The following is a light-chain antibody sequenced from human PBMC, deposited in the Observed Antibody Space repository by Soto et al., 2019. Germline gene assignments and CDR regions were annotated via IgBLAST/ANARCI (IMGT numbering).Light chain of an antibody. Sequence: ETVLTQSPGTLSLSPGERATLSCRASQSVSRTYLAWYQQKPGQAPRLLIYGESTRATGVPDRFSASGSGTDFTLTITRLEPEDFAVYYCQQYDSSPMYTFGQGTKLQSK. V-gene: IGKV3-20*01. CDR1: QSVSRTY. J-gene: IGKJ2*01. CDR2: GES. CDR3: QQYDSSPMYT.